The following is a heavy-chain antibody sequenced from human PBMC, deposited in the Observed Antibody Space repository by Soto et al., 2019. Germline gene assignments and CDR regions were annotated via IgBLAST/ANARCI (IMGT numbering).Heavy chain of an antibody. CDR1: GFTFDDYA. CDR3: AKAVGSSWSRIPFDY. D-gene: IGHD6-13*01. J-gene: IGHJ4*02. CDR2: ISWNSGSI. Sequence: GGSLRLSCAASGFTFDDYAMHWVRQAPGKGLEWVSGISWNSGSIGYADSVKGRFTISRDNAKNSLYLQMNSLRAEDTALYYCAKAVGSSWSRIPFDYWGQGNLVTVS. V-gene: IGHV3-9*01.